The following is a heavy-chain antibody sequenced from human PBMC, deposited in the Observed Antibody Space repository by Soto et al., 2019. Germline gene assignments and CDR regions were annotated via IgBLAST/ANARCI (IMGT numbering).Heavy chain of an antibody. D-gene: IGHD6-19*01. CDR1: GLTFSNYW. Sequence: EVQLEESGGTLVQPGGSLRLSCAASGLTFSNYWMSWVRQAPGKGLEWVANIKQDGSEKYYVDSVRGRFTISRDNAKNSLYLQMSSLRAEDTAVYYCTKVVGLAGQDWGQGTLVTVSS. CDR3: TKVVGLAGQD. CDR2: IKQDGSEK. J-gene: IGHJ4*02. V-gene: IGHV3-7*01.